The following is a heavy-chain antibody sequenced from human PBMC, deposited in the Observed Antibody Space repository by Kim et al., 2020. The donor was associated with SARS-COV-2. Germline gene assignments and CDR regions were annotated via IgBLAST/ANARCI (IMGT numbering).Heavy chain of an antibody. CDR1: GFAFTSYA. Sequence: ASVKVSCKAFGFAFTSYAISWVRQAPGQGLEWMGWISVYTGNTESAPKFQGRVTMTTDTSTNTAYMELRSLRSDDTAVYYCAKFYFDGSGHYTYFGYWGQ. V-gene: IGHV1-18*01. J-gene: IGHJ4*02. CDR2: ISVYTGNT. CDR3: AKFYFDGSGHYTYFGY. D-gene: IGHD3-22*01.